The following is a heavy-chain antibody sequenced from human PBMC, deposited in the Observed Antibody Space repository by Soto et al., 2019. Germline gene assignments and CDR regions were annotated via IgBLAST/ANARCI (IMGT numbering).Heavy chain of an antibody. V-gene: IGHV4-30-4*01. CDR3: ARDHYDSSGGFDY. Sequence: PSETLSLTCTVSGGSISSGDYYWSWIRQPPGKGLEWIGYIYYSGSTYYNPSLKSRVTISVDTSKNQFSLKLSSVTAADTAVYYCARDHYDSSGGFDYWGQGTVVTAPQ. J-gene: IGHJ4*02. CDR1: GGSISSGDYY. CDR2: IYYSGST. D-gene: IGHD3-22*01.